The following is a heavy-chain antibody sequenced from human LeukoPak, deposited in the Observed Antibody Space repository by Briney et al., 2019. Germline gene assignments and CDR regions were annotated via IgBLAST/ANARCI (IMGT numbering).Heavy chain of an antibody. D-gene: IGHD1-26*01. CDR1: GGSISSSN. CDR3: VGEEGATEYFQH. V-gene: IGHV4-59*01. J-gene: IGHJ1*01. CDR2: IYYSGST. Sequence: PSETLSVTCTDSGGSISSSNWCCIWQPPGKGLEWIGYIYYSGSTNYNPSLKSRVTISVDTSKNQFSLKLSSVTAADTAVYYCVGEEGATEYFQHWGQGTLVTVSS.